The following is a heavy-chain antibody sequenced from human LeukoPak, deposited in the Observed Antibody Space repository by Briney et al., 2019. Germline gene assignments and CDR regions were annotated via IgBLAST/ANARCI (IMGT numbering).Heavy chain of an antibody. CDR1: GGSISSYY. D-gene: IGHD6-6*01. CDR2: IHTSGST. Sequence: PSETLSLTCTVSGGSISSYYWSWIWQPAGEGLEWIGRIHTSGSTDYNPSLKSRVTMSVDTSKNQFSLKLRSVTAADTAVYYCAREGSMTARPFVSIDYWGQGTLVTVSS. J-gene: IGHJ4*02. CDR3: AREGSMTARPFVSIDY. V-gene: IGHV4-4*07.